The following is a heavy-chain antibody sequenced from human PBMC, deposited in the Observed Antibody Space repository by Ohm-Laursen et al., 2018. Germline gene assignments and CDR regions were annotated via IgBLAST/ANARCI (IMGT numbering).Heavy chain of an antibody. CDR2: VYPSGTT. J-gene: IGHJ6*02. CDR3: ARDAPEARNEMDV. V-gene: IGHV4-4*07. Sequence: LSLTCTVSGASISNYYWSWIRQPAGKGLEWIGRVYPSGTTYYNPSLKSRLTMSVDTSKNQFSMKLNSVTAADTALYYCARDAPEARNEMDVWGQGTPVTVSS. D-gene: IGHD1-1*01. CDR1: GASISNYY.